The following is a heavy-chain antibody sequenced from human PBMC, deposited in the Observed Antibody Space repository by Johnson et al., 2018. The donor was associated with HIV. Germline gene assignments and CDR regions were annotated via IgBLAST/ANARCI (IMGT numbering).Heavy chain of an antibody. CDR1: GFTFRAYG. CDR2: MSYDGSKK. Sequence: QVQLVESGGGVVQPGTSLRLSCAASGFTFRAYGMHWVRQAPGKGLEWLTLMSYDGSKKYYADSVKGRFTISRDNSKNTMSLQMNSPRVEDTAVYYCARVRGGRENAFDIWGQGTMVTVSS. V-gene: IGHV3-30*03. J-gene: IGHJ3*02. CDR3: ARVRGGRENAFDI. D-gene: IGHD1-26*01.